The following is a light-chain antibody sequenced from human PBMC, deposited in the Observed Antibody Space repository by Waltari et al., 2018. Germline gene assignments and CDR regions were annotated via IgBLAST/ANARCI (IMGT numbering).Light chain of an antibody. J-gene: IGLJ3*02. CDR2: KAS. V-gene: IGLV3-25*03. CDR3: QSADSDGSWV. CDR1: ALTASF. Sequence: HELTQSPSVSVSPGQTARAPCPGDALTASFTYCYQQKSGQAPVLIMYKASERPSGIPGRFSGSSSGATVTLTISGVQAEDEADYYCQSADSDGSWVFGGGTKLTVL.